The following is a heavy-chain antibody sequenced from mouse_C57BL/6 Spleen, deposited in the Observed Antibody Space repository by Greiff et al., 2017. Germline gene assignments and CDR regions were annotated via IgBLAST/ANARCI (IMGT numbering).Heavy chain of an antibody. D-gene: IGHD2-1*01. CDR1: GFNIKNTS. CDR2: IDPANGNT. J-gene: IGHJ1*03. Sequence: VQLKESVAELVRPGASVKLSCTASGFNIKNTSMHWVKQRPEQGLEWIGRIDPANGNTKYAPKFKGRATITVDTSSNTAYLQLSSLTSEDTAIYYCARNYESFSWYFDVWGTGTTVTVSS. CDR3: ARNYESFSWYFDV. V-gene: IGHV14-3*01.